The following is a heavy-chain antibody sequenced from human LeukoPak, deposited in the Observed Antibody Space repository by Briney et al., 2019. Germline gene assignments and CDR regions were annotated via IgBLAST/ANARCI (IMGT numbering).Heavy chain of an antibody. CDR3: TSPPFWATHAFDI. D-gene: IGHD5-12*01. J-gene: IGHJ3*02. V-gene: IGHV3-49*04. Sequence: PGRSLRLSCTASGFTFGDYAMSWVRQAPGKGLEWVGFIRSKAYGGTTEYAASVKGRFTISRDDSKSIAYLQMNSLKTEDTAVYYCTSPPFWATHAFDIWGQGTMVTVSS. CDR2: IRSKAYGGTT. CDR1: GFTFGDYA.